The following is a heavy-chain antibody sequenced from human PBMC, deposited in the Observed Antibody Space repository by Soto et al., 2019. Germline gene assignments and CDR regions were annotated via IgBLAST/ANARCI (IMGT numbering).Heavy chain of an antibody. CDR1: GGTFSSYA. V-gene: IGHV1-69*12. D-gene: IGHD2-21*02. CDR3: ARHDSYDYRDY. CDR2: IIPIFGTA. J-gene: IGHJ4*02. Sequence: QVQLVQSGAEVKKPGSSVKVSCKASGGTFSSYAISWVRQAPGQGLEWMGGIIPIFGTANYAQKFQGRVTITADESTRPAYMELSSLRSEDTALYYCARHDSYDYRDYWGQGTLVTLSS.